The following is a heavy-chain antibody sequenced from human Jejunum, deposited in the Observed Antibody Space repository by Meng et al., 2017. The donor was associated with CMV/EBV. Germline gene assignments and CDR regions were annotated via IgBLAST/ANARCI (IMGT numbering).Heavy chain of an antibody. V-gene: IGHV3-7*01. J-gene: IGHJ3*02. Sequence: VASGFTFSGAWMAWVRQAPGKGLEWLTNIKQDGSVRNYVDSVKGRFTVSRDNAKNSLYLQMSSLRAEDTAIYYCTTDRYGGAYDIWGQGTMVTVSS. CDR3: TTDRYGGAYDI. CDR2: IKQDGSVR. D-gene: IGHD3-9*01. CDR1: GFTFSGAW.